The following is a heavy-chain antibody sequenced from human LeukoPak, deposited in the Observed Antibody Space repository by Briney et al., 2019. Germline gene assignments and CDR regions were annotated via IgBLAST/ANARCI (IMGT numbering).Heavy chain of an antibody. Sequence: GRSLRLSCAASGFTFSSYAMRWVRQAPGKGLEWVAVISYDGSTKYYADSVKGRFTISRDNSKSTLCLQMNSLRAEDTAVYYCAKQLGYCSDGSCYFPYWGQGTLVTVSS. CDR1: GFTFSSYA. J-gene: IGHJ4*02. CDR3: AKQLGYCSDGSCYFPY. V-gene: IGHV3-30-3*02. D-gene: IGHD2-15*01. CDR2: ISYDGSTK.